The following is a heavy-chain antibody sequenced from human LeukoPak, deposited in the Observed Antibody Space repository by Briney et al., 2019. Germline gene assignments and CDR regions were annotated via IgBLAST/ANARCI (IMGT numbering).Heavy chain of an antibody. CDR3: ARRVVVAATDAFDI. CDR1: GGSISSYY. D-gene: IGHD2-15*01. V-gene: IGHV4-59*08. Sequence: SETLSLTCTVSGGSISSYYWSWIRQPPGKGLEWIGYIYYGGSTNYYPSLKSRVTISVDTSKNQFSLKLSSVTATDTAVYYCARRVVVAATDAFDIWGQGTKVTVSS. CDR2: IYYGGST. J-gene: IGHJ3*02.